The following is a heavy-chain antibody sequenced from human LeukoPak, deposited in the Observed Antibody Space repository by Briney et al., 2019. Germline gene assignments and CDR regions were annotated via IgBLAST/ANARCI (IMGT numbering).Heavy chain of an antibody. V-gene: IGHV4-59*01. J-gene: IGHJ6*02. Sequence: PSETLSLTCTVSGGSISSYYWSWIRQPPGKGLEWIGYIYYSGSTNYNPSLKSRVTISVDTSKNQFSLKLSSVTAADTAVYYCARDLRYFDWLSTDYYYGMDVWGQGTTVTVSS. CDR2: IYYSGST. D-gene: IGHD3-9*01. CDR1: GGSISSYY. CDR3: ARDLRYFDWLSTDYYYGMDV.